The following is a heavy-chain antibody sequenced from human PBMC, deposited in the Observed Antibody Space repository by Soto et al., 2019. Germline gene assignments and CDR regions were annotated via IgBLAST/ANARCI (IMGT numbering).Heavy chain of an antibody. Sequence: QVQLVESGGGVVQPGRSLRLSCAASGFTFSSYGMHWVRQAPGKGLEWVAVISYDGSNKYYADSVKGRFTISRDNSKNTLYLQMNSLRAEDTAVYYCAKGGGLLGYYFDYWGQGTLVTVS. V-gene: IGHV3-30*18. D-gene: IGHD2-15*01. CDR2: ISYDGSNK. J-gene: IGHJ4*02. CDR1: GFTFSSYG. CDR3: AKGGGLLGYYFDY.